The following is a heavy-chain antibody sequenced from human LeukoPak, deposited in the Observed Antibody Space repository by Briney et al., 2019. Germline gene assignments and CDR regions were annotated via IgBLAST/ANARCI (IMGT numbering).Heavy chain of an antibody. CDR2: IYPGDSDT. J-gene: IGHJ4*02. Sequence: GESLKISCEGSGYSFTSYWIAWVRQMPGKGLEWMGIIYPGDSDTRYSPSFQGQVTISADKSISTAYLQWSSLKASDSAMFYCARGGDGYNSYFDYWGQGTLVTVSS. CDR1: GYSFTSYW. CDR3: ARGGDGYNSYFDY. V-gene: IGHV5-51*01. D-gene: IGHD5-24*01.